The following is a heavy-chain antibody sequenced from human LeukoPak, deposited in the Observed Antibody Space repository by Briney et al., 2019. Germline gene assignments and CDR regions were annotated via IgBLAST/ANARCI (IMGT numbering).Heavy chain of an antibody. Sequence: GGSLRLSCAASGFTFSSYAMHWVRQAPGKGLEWVAVISYDGSNKYYADSVKGRFTISRDNSKNTLYLQMNSLRAEDTAVYYCAKEEWLGKMNYFDYWGQGTLVTVSS. CDR1: GFTFSSYA. CDR2: ISYDGSNK. V-gene: IGHV3-30-3*02. CDR3: AKEEWLGKMNYFDY. J-gene: IGHJ4*02. D-gene: IGHD3-3*01.